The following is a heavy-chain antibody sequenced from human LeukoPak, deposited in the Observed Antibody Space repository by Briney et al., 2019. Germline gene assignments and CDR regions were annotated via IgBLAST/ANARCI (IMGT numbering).Heavy chain of an antibody. CDR2: IYSGGST. D-gene: IGHD4-17*01. V-gene: IGHV3-53*01. J-gene: IGHJ3*02. Sequence: GGSLRLSCAASGFTVSSNYMSWVRKAPGKGLEWVSVIYSGGSTYYADSVKGRFTISRDNSKNTLYLQMNSLRAEDTAVYYCARDARTTWAAFDIWGQGTMVTVSS. CDR3: ARDARTTWAAFDI. CDR1: GFTVSSNY.